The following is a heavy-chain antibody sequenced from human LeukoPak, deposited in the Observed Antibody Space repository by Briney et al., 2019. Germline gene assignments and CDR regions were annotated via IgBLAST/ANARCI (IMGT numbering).Heavy chain of an antibody. Sequence: ASVKASCKASGYTFTSYGISWVRQAPGQGLEWMGWISAYNGNTNYAQKLQGRVTMTTDTSTSTAYMELRSLRSDDTAVYYCARWAAPYYYDSSGYYYFDYWGQGTLATVSS. D-gene: IGHD3-22*01. CDR3: ARWAAPYYYDSSGYYYFDY. CDR1: GYTFTSYG. CDR2: ISAYNGNT. J-gene: IGHJ4*02. V-gene: IGHV1-18*01.